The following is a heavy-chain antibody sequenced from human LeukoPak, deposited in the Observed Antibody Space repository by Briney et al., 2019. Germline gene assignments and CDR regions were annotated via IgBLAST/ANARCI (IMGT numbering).Heavy chain of an antibody. CDR1: GGSISSGGYS. V-gene: IGHV4-30-2*01. CDR3: ARGEDDILTGLYGMDV. CDR2: IYHSGST. J-gene: IGHJ6*04. Sequence: SQTLSLTCAVSGGSISSGGYSWSWIRQPPGKGLEWIGYIYHSGSTYYNPSLKSRVTISVDRSKNQFSLKLSSVTAADTAVYYCARGEDDILTGLYGMDVWGKGTTVTVSS. D-gene: IGHD3-9*01.